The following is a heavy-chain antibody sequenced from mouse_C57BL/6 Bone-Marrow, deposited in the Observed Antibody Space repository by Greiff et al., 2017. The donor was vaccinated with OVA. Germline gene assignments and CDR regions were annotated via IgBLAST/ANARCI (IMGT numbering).Heavy chain of an antibody. J-gene: IGHJ4*01. CDR2: ISSGSSTI. Sequence: EVQLVESGGGLVKPGGSLKLSCAASGFTFSDYGMHWVRQAPGKGLEWVAYISSGSSTIYYADTVKGRFTIARDQAKNTLFVEMTSLRSEDTDMYDSDRNYGSFHYAMEYWGQGTSVTVSS. D-gene: IGHD1-1*01. V-gene: IGHV5-17*01. CDR1: GFTFSDYG. CDR3: DRNYGSFHYAMEY.